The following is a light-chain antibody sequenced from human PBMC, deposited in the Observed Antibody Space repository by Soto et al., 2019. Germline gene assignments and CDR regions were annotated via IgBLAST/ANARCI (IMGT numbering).Light chain of an antibody. Sequence: DIPMTQSPSTLSAYVGDTVTITCRASQSINSGLAWYQQRSGKVPKLLIYDDSSLESGVPSRFSGSGSGTEFSLTITSLQHEDFATYYYQQSDGYFLTFGGGTKVEIK. V-gene: IGKV1-5*01. CDR2: DDS. J-gene: IGKJ4*01. CDR3: QQSDGYFLT. CDR1: QSINSG.